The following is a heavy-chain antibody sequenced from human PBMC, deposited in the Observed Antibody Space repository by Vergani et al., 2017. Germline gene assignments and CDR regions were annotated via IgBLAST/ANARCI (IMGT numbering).Heavy chain of an antibody. J-gene: IGHJ4*02. CDR1: GFTFSSFS. Sequence: EVQLVESGGGLVQPGGSLRLSCAASGFTFSSFSMNWVRPAPGKGLEWVSYISSSSSTIYYADSVKGRFTISRDNAKNSLYLQMNSLRAEDTAVYYCARDRVRERQLDESSGDPRGLPDYWGQGTLVTVSS. V-gene: IGHV3-48*01. CDR3: ARDRVRERQLDESSGDPRGLPDY. CDR2: ISSSSSTI. D-gene: IGHD3-22*01.